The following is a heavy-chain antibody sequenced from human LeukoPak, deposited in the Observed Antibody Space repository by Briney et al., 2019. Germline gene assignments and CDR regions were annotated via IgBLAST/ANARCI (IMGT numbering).Heavy chain of an antibody. V-gene: IGHV3-9*01. Sequence: GRSLRLSCAASGFTFDDYAMHWVRQAPGKGLEWVSGISYNSDTIAYADSVKGRFTISRDNAKNSLYLQMNSPRAEDTALYYCAKDYCGGDCYSGWYFDLWGRGTLVTVSS. CDR3: AKDYCGGDCYSGWYFDL. CDR1: GFTFDDYA. D-gene: IGHD2-21*02. J-gene: IGHJ2*01. CDR2: ISYNSDTI.